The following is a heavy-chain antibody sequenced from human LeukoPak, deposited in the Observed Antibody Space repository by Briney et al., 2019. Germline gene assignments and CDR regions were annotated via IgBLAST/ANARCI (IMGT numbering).Heavy chain of an antibody. V-gene: IGHV3-9*01. Sequence: GRSLRLSCAASGFTFDDYAMHWVRQAPGKGLEWVSGISYNSDTIAYADSVKGRFTISRDNAKNSLYLQMNSPRAEDTALYYCAKDYCGGDCYSGWYFDLWGRGTLVTVSS. CDR3: AKDYCGGDCYSGWYFDL. CDR1: GFTFDDYA. D-gene: IGHD2-21*02. J-gene: IGHJ2*01. CDR2: ISYNSDTI.